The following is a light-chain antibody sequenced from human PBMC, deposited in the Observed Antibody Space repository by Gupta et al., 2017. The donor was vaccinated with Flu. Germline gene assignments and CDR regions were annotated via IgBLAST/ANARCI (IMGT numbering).Light chain of an antibody. Sequence: DSEMPQSPPSLSASVGDRVSITCRASQRISIYLNWFQQKPGKAPKLLLYAASSLQSGVPSRISGSRSATAFSLTISRLQPEDFATSYCRQTYGTPRTFGQGTKVEIK. CDR2: AAS. J-gene: IGKJ1*01. CDR3: RQTYGTPRT. V-gene: IGKV1-39*01. CDR1: QRISIY.